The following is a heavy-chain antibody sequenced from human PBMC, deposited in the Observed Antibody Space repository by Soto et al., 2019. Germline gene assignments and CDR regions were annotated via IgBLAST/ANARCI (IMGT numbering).Heavy chain of an antibody. J-gene: IGHJ4*02. D-gene: IGHD4-17*01. CDR2: IDPSDSYT. Sequence: GEFLKISCKGSGYSFTSYWISWVRQMPGKGLEWMGRIDPSDSYTNYSPSFQGHVTISADKSVSTAYLQWSSLKASDTAMYYCARAIDYGGNSRVFYDFDYWGQGTLVTVSS. CDR3: ARAIDYGGNSRVFYDFDY. V-gene: IGHV5-10-1*01. CDR1: GYSFTSYW.